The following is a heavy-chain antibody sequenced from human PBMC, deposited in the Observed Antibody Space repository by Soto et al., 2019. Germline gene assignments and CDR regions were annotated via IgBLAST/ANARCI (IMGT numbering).Heavy chain of an antibody. CDR2: INAGNGNT. CDR3: GRGSGLNRFDP. Sequence: QVQLVQSGAEVKKPGASVKVSCKASGYTFTSYAMHWVRQAPGQRLEWMGWINAGNGNTKYSQKFQGRVTITRDTSASTAYMELGSLRSEDKAVYYCGRGSGLNRFDPWGQGTLVTVSS. J-gene: IGHJ5*02. V-gene: IGHV1-3*01. CDR1: GYTFTSYA. D-gene: IGHD3-10*01.